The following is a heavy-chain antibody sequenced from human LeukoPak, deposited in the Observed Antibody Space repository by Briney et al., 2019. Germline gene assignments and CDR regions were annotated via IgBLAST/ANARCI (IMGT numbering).Heavy chain of an antibody. J-gene: IGHJ4*02. CDR2: ISYDGSNK. CDR1: GFTFSNYS. CDR3: ARGGVVGAINYFDY. Sequence: GGSLRLSCAASGFTFSNYSMHWVRQAPGKGLEWVAVISYDGSNKYYADSVKGRFTISRQDSKNTLNLQIDSRGPDGTALYDCARGGVVGAINYFDYWGQGTLVTVSS. V-gene: IGHV3-30-3*01. D-gene: IGHD1-26*01.